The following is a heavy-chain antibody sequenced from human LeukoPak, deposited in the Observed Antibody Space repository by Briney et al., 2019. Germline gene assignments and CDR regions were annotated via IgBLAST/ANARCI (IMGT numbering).Heavy chain of an antibody. Sequence: GGSLRLSCAASGFTFSSYGMHWVRQAPGKGLEWVAVISYDGSNKYYADSVKGRFTISRDNSKNTLYLQMNSLRAEDSAVYYCARGTSLGDYWGQGTLVTVSS. J-gene: IGHJ4*02. CDR1: GFTFSSYG. V-gene: IGHV3-30*03. CDR2: ISYDGSNK. CDR3: ARGTSLGDY. D-gene: IGHD1-1*01.